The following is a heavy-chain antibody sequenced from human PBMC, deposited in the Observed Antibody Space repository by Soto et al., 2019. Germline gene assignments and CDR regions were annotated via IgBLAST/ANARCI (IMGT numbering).Heavy chain of an antibody. CDR3: ARSGYYYYYYMDV. J-gene: IGHJ6*03. Sequence: ASVKVSRKGSGYTLTCFAMPWVRPAPGQRLEWMGWINAGNGNTKYSQKFQGRVTITRDTSASTAYMELSSLRSEDTAVYYCARSGYYYYYYMDVWGKGTTVTVSS. V-gene: IGHV1-3*01. CDR1: GYTLTCFA. D-gene: IGHD3-10*01. CDR2: INAGNGNT.